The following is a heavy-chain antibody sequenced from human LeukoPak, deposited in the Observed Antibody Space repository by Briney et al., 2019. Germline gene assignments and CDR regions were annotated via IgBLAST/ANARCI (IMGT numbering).Heavy chain of an antibody. D-gene: IGHD6-13*01. J-gene: IGHJ6*02. CDR3: ARSPSWYGGFMDV. CDR2: INHSGST. Sequence: KPSETLSLTCAVYGGSFSGYYWSWIRQPPGKGPEWIGEINHSGSTNYNPSLKSRVTISVDTSKNQFSLKLSSVTAADTAVYYCARSPSWYGGFMDVWGQGTTVTVSS. CDR1: GGSFSGYY. V-gene: IGHV4-34*01.